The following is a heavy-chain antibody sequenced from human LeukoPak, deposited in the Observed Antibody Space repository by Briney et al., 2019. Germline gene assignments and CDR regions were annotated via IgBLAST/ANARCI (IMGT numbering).Heavy chain of an antibody. CDR2: INPNSGGT. CDR1: GYTFTGYY. CDR3: ARPSMVRGVIMANWFDP. D-gene: IGHD3-10*01. J-gene: IGHJ5*02. Sequence: ASVKVSCKASGYTFTGYYMHWVRQAPGQGLEWMGWINPNSGGTNYAQKFQGRVTMTRDTSISTAYMELSRLRSDDTAVYYCARPSMVRGVIMANWFDPWGQGTLVTVSS. V-gene: IGHV1-2*02.